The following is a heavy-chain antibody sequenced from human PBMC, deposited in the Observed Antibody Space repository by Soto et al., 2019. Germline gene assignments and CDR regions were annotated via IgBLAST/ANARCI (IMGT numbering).Heavy chain of an antibody. CDR3: ARGDYDNLTGYPAPGYYYYGMDV. CDR1: GFTFSSYG. Sequence: GGSLRLSCAASGFTFSSYGMHWVRQAPGKGLEWAAVIWYDGSNKYYADSVKGRFTISRDNSKSTLYLQMNSLRAEDTAVYYCARGDYDNLTGYPAPGYYYYGMDVWGQGTTVTVSS. V-gene: IGHV3-33*01. D-gene: IGHD3-9*01. CDR2: IWYDGSNK. J-gene: IGHJ6*02.